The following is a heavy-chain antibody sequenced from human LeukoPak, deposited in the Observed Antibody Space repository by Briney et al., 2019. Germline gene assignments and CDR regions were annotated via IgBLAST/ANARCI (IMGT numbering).Heavy chain of an antibody. J-gene: IGHJ4*02. CDR2: IYYSGST. D-gene: IGHD5-18*01. Sequence: SETLSLTCTVSGGSISSGGYYWSWIRQHPGKGLEWIGYIYYSGSTYYNLSLKSRVTIPVDTSKDQFSLKLSSVTAADTAVYYCARADTATFYFDYWGQGTLVTVSS. CDR1: GGSISSGGYY. V-gene: IGHV4-31*03. CDR3: ARADTATFYFDY.